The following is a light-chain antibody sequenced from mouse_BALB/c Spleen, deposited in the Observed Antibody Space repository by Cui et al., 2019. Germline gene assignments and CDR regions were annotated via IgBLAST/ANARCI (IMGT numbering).Light chain of an antibody. CDR1: KSISKY. Sequence: DVQITQSPSYLAASPGETFTINCRASKSISKYLAWYQEKPGKTNKLLIYSGSTLQSGIPSRFSGSGSGTDFTLTISSLEPEDFAMYYCQQHNEYPLTFGAGTKLELK. CDR3: QQHNEYPLT. CDR2: SGS. V-gene: IGKV16-104*01. J-gene: IGKJ5*01.